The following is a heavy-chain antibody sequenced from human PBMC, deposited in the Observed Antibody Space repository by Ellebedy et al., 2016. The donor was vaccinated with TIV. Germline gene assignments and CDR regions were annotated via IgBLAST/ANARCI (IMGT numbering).Heavy chain of an antibody. J-gene: IGHJ6*02. D-gene: IGHD1-1*01. CDR2: IIPIFGRT. CDR1: GGTFRRYG. Sequence: AASVKVSCKASGGTFRRYGISWVRQAPGQGLEWMGGIIPIFGRTSYAQKFQGRVTITADESTRTTYMGLSGLTSEDTAIYYCAQLKSHYYYGVDVWGQGTTVTVSS. CDR3: AQLKSHYYYGVDV. V-gene: IGHV1-69*13.